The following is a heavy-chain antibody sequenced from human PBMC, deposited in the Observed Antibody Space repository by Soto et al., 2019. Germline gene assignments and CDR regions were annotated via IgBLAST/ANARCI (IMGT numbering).Heavy chain of an antibody. CDR1: GYTFTNYG. CDR3: LRAAGGITSPFDY. Sequence: QVQLVQSRAEVKKPGASVKVSCKASGYTFTNYGINWVRQAPGQGLEWMGWISAYNGNTNYAQKFQGRVTMTTDTSTRTAYMELRSLRSDATAVYYCLRAAGGITSPFDYWGQGTLVTVSS. CDR2: ISAYNGNT. J-gene: IGHJ4*02. V-gene: IGHV1-18*01. D-gene: IGHD3-16*01.